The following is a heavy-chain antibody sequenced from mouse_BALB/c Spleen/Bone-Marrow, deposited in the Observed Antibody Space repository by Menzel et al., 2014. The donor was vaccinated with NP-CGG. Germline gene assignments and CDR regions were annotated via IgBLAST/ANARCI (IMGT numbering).Heavy chain of an antibody. J-gene: IGHJ3*01. D-gene: IGHD1-2*01. CDR2: INPSNGGT. Sequence: QVQLQQSGAELVKPGASVKLSCKASGYTFTSYYMYWVKQRPGQGLKWIGEINPSNGGTNFNEKFKSKATLTVDKSSSTAYMQLSSLTFEDSAIYYCTRPYYGYVGYAYWGQGTQVTVSA. CDR1: GYTFTSYY. V-gene: IGHV1S81*02. CDR3: TRPYYGYVGYAY.